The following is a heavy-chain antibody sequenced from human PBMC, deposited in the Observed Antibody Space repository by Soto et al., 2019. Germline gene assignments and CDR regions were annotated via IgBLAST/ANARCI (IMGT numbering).Heavy chain of an antibody. Sequence: SETLSLTCTVSGGSISSYYWSWIRQPPGKGLEWNGYIYYSGSTNYNPSLKSRVTISVDTSKNQFSLKLSSVTAADTAVYYCARQFEYSSSSFFHKGEVYAFDIWGQGTMVTVSS. V-gene: IGHV4-59*08. CDR3: ARQFEYSSSSFFHKGEVYAFDI. CDR2: IYYSGST. D-gene: IGHD6-6*01. CDR1: GGSISSYY. J-gene: IGHJ3*02.